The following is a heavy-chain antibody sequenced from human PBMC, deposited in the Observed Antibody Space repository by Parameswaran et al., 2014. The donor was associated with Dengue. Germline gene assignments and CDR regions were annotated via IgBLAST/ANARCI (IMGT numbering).Heavy chain of an antibody. V-gene: IGHV1-69*04. Sequence: WVLQAPGQGLEWMGRIIPILGIANYAQKFQGRVTITADKSTSTAYMELSSLRSEDTAVYYCARDRNLEYYDFWSGDMGLYYYGMDVWGQGTTVTVSS. J-gene: IGHJ6*02. D-gene: IGHD3-3*01. CDR3: ARDRNLEYYDFWSGDMGLYYYGMDV. CDR2: IIPILGIA.